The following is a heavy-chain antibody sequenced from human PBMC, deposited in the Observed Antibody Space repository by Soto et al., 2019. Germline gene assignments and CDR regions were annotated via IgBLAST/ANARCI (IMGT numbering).Heavy chain of an antibody. V-gene: IGHV4-59*01. CDR1: CGSITNSH. J-gene: IGHJ5*02. CDR2: LYYSGST. D-gene: IGHD3-22*01. CDR3: ARGNHFDRSWFDP. Sequence: PSVTLSLTCPVSCGSITNSHWNWIRQPPGKGLEWIGSLYYSGSTYYNPSLKSRVTISVDTSQNQFSLNLNSVTAADSAVYYCARGNHFDRSWFDPWGHGTLVTVSS.